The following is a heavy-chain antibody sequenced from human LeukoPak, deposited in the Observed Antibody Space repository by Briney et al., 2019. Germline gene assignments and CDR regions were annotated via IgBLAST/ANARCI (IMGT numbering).Heavy chain of an antibody. D-gene: IGHD6-13*01. CDR3: ARAMASAAGTGRWFDP. CDR1: GGTFSSYA. V-gene: IGHV1-69*13. Sequence: SVKVSSKASGGTFSSYAISWVRQAPGQGREWMGGIIPIFGTANYAQKFQGRVTITADESTSTAYMELSSLRSEDTAVYYCARAMASAAGTGRWFDPWGQGTLVTVSS. J-gene: IGHJ5*02. CDR2: IIPIFGTA.